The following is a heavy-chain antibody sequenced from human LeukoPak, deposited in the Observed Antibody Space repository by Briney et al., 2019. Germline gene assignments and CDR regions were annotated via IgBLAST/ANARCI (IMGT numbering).Heavy chain of an antibody. D-gene: IGHD4-17*01. CDR3: ARVGIYGDYNRYFDY. J-gene: IGHJ4*02. CDR1: GFTFDDCG. V-gene: IGHV3-20*04. Sequence: GGSLRLSCAASGFTFDDCGVSWVRQPPGKGLEWVSGINWNGGSIGYADSVKGRFTISRDNAKNSLFLQMNSLRAEDTALYFCARVGIYGDYNRYFDYWGQGTLVTVSS. CDR2: INWNGGSI.